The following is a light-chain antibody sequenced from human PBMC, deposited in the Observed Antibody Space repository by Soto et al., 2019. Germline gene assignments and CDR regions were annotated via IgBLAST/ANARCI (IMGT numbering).Light chain of an antibody. CDR2: GTS. V-gene: IGKV3-20*01. J-gene: IGKJ1*01. Sequence: EIVLTQSPGTLSLSPGERATLSCRASHSVMSRVFAWYQQKSGQAPRLLIYGTSIRAAGIPDRFSGSGSGTDFALTISRLEPEDFAVYYCLQYDSSRTFGQGTKVEMK. CDR1: HSVMSRV. CDR3: LQYDSSRT.